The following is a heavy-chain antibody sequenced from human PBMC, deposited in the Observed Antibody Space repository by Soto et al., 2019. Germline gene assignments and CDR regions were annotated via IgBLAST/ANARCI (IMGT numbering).Heavy chain of an antibody. CDR3: ARVVAAAPVYYGMDV. CDR2: INPYNGNT. Sequence: QVQLVQSGAEVKKPGASVKVSCKASGFTFTIYGLTWVRQAPGQRLEWMGWINPYNGNTNYAQKFQGRVTMTRDKSSNTGYMELSSLRSDDTAVYYCARVVAAAPVYYGMDVWGQGTTVIVSS. J-gene: IGHJ6*02. D-gene: IGHD2-15*01. CDR1: GFTFTIYG. V-gene: IGHV1-18*01.